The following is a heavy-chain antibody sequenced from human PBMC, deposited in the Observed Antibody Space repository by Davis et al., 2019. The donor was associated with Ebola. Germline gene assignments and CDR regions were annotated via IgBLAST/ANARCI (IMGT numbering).Heavy chain of an antibody. D-gene: IGHD3-3*01. Sequence: GESLKISCTASGSTFGDYAMSWVRQAPGKGLEWVGFIRSKAYGGTTEYAASVKGRFTISRDDSKSIAYLQMNSLKTEDTAVYYCTRRGGLYDFWSGYHPDAFDIWGQGTMVTVSS. CDR1: GSTFGDYA. J-gene: IGHJ3*02. V-gene: IGHV3-49*04. CDR3: TRRGGLYDFWSGYHPDAFDI. CDR2: IRSKAYGGTT.